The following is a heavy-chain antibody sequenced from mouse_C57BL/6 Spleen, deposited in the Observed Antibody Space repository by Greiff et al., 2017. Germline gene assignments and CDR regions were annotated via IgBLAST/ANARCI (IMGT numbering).Heavy chain of an antibody. CDR2: IDPSDSET. CDR3: ARRGRGAMDY. Sequence: VQLQQPGAELVRPGSSVKLSCKASGYTFTSYWMRWVKQRPIQGLEWIGNIDPSDSETHYNQKFKDKATMTVDKSSSTAYMQLSSLTSEDAAVYYCARRGRGAMDYWGQGTSVTVSS. CDR1: GYTFTSYW. V-gene: IGHV1-52*01. J-gene: IGHJ4*01.